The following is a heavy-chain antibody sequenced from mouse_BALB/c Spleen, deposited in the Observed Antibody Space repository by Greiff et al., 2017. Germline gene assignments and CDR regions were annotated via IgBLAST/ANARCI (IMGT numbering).Heavy chain of an antibody. J-gene: IGHJ3*01. CDR3: AREGYGFPFAY. V-gene: IGHV5-6-3*01. CDR1: GFTFSSYG. Sequence: VQLKESGGGLVQPGGSLKLSCAASGFTFSSYGMSWVRQTPDKRLELVATINSNGGGTYYPDSVKGRFTISRDNAKNTLYLQMSSLKSEDTAMYYCAREGYGFPFAYWGQGTLVTVSA. D-gene: IGHD1-2*01. CDR2: INSNGGGT.